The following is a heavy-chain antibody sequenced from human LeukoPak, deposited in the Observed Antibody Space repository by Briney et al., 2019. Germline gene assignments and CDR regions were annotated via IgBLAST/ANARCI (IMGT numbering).Heavy chain of an antibody. CDR3: ARVPGYCSSTSCSDWYFDL. D-gene: IGHD2-2*01. Sequence: SSVEVSCKASGGTFSSYTISWVRQAPGQGLEWMGRVIPILGIANYAQKFQGRVTITADKSTSTAYMELSSLRSEDTAVYYCARVPGYCSSTSCSDWYFDLWGRGTLVTVSS. CDR1: GGTFSSYT. CDR2: VIPILGIA. V-gene: IGHV1-69*02. J-gene: IGHJ2*01.